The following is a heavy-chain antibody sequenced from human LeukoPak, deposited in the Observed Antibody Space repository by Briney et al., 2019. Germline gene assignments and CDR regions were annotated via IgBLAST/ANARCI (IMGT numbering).Heavy chain of an antibody. D-gene: IGHD3-10*01. Sequence: KPGGPLRLSCAASGFTFSSYSMNWVRQAPGKGLEWVSSISSSSSYIYYADSVKGRFTISRDNSKNTLYLQMNNLRAEDTAIYYCAKAEGVSGSLYHGDYWGQGTLVTVSS. CDR2: ISSSSSYI. J-gene: IGHJ4*02. CDR3: AKAEGVSGSLYHGDY. CDR1: GFTFSSYS. V-gene: IGHV3-21*01.